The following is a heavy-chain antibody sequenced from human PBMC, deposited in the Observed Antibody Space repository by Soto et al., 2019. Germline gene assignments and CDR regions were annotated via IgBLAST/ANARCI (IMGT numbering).Heavy chain of an antibody. CDR3: ASWNEREHAYDV. CDR1: GLTVSGKKY. J-gene: IGHJ3*01. D-gene: IGHD1-1*01. V-gene: IGHV3-53*01. CDR2: LYDVDGS. Sequence: DVQLVESGGGLIQPGESLRLSCAAFGLTVSGKKYVAWVRQAPGKGLEWVSALYDVDGSFYADSVKGRFTTSSDSSKTTVYLQMNSLRPDDTAVYYCASWNEREHAYDVWGQGTTVTVSS.